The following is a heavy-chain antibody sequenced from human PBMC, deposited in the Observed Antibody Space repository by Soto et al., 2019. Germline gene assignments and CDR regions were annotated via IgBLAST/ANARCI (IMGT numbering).Heavy chain of an antibody. CDR1: GYTFTSYG. D-gene: IGHD3-16*02. CDR3: ARGPYDYVWGSDPPHFDY. CDR2: INAYNGNT. J-gene: IGHJ4*02. V-gene: IGHV1-18*01. Sequence: ASVKVSCKASGYTFTSYGISWVRQAPGQGLEWMGWINAYNGNTNYAQKFQGRVTMTTDTSTSTAYMELRSLRSDDTAVYYCARGPYDYVWGSDPPHFDYWGQGTLVTVSS.